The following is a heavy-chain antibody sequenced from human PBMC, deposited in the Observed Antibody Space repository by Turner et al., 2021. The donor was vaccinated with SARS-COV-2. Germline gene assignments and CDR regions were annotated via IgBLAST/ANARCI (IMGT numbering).Heavy chain of an antibody. CDR1: GFTFSSYA. V-gene: IGHV3-23*01. CDR2: ISGSGGDT. J-gene: IGHJ4*02. Sequence: EVQLLESGGGLVQHGGSLRLSCAAPGFTFSSYAMSWVRQAPGKGVGWVSAISGSGGDTYYEDSVKSRFTISRDNSKNTLFLQMNSLRAEDTAVYYCAKGVRGAMIVVVIPYFDYWGQGTLVTVSS. D-gene: IGHD3-22*01. CDR3: AKGVRGAMIVVVIPYFDY.